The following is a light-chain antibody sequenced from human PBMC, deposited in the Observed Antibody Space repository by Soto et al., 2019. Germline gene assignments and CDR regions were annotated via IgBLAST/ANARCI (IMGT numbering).Light chain of an antibody. V-gene: IGKV3-20*01. J-gene: IGKJ1*01. CDR3: HQFGSSPQT. Sequence: EIVLTQSPGTLSLSPGERATLSCRASQSVNSNHIAWYQQKPGQAPRLLIYGPSSRATGIPERFSGSGSGTDFTLSISRLEPADFAVYFCHQFGSSPQTFGHGTKVEIK. CDR2: GPS. CDR1: QSVNSNH.